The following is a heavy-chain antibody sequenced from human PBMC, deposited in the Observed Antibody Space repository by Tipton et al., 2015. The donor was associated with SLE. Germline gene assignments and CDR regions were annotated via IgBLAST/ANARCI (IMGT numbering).Heavy chain of an antibody. J-gene: IGHJ4*02. D-gene: IGHD3-22*01. V-gene: IGHV1-8*01. CDR1: GYTFSTYD. Sequence: QVQLVQSGAEVKKPGASVKVSCKASGYTFSTYDINWVRQATGQGLEWMGWMNTKSGNTDYAQKFQGRVTMTRNTSISTAYMELSSLRSEDTAVYYCARGMYYYDSSGYHTYFDYWGQGTLVTVSS. CDR2: MNTKSGNT. CDR3: ARGMYYYDSSGYHTYFDY.